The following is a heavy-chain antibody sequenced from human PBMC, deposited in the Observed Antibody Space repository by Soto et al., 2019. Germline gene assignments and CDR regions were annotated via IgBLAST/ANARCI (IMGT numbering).Heavy chain of an antibody. CDR3: WRCFFGLNCLFSYGMDV. CDR2: INHSGST. CDR1: GGFFSGYY. D-gene: IGHD3-9*01. J-gene: IGHJ6*02. V-gene: IGHV4-34*01. Sequence: AETLSLSCAVYGGFFSGYYWTWIRQPPGKGLEWIGEINHSGSTTYNPSPKSRVTILVDTSKNQFFLKLRSVTAADAAAVYCWRCFFGLNCLFSYGMDVWGQGTTVTVSS.